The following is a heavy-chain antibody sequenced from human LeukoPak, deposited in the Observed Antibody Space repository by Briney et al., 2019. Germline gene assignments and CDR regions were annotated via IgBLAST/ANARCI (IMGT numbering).Heavy chain of an antibody. CDR2: INPSGGST. J-gene: IGHJ5*02. CDR1: GYTFTSCY. V-gene: IGHV1-46*01. Sequence: ASVKVSCKASGYTFTSCYMHWVRQAPGQGLEWMGIINPSGGSTSYAQKFQGRVTMTRDMSTSTVYMELSSLRSEDTAVYYCARDDPLDKISSGWGPWGQGTLVTVSS. CDR3: ARDDPLDKISSGWGP. D-gene: IGHD6-19*01.